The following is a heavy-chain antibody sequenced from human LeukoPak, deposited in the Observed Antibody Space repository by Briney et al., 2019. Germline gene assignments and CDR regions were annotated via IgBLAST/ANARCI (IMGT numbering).Heavy chain of an antibody. J-gene: IGHJ4*02. D-gene: IGHD2-21*01. Sequence: GGSLRLSCAASGFTFSSYAMSWVRQAPGKGLEWVSAISGSGGSTYYADSVKGRTTISRDNAKNSLYLQMNSLRAEDTAVYYCARPAYCGGNCYYFPDYWGQGTLVTVSS. CDR3: ARPAYCGGNCYYFPDY. CDR1: GFTFSSYA. CDR2: ISGSGGST. V-gene: IGHV3-23*01.